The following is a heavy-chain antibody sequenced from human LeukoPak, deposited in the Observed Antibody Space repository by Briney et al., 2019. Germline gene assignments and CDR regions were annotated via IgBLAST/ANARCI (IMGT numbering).Heavy chain of an antibody. CDR1: GFTFSSYG. CDR2: ISYDGSNK. D-gene: IGHD3-10*01. Sequence: GGSLRLSCAASGFTFSSYGMHWVRQAPGKGLEWVAVISYDGSNKYYADSVKGRFTISRDNSKNTLYLQMNSLRAEDTAVYYCAKDSRRYYYGSGLDNPYFDYWGQGTLVTVSS. J-gene: IGHJ4*02. V-gene: IGHV3-30*18. CDR3: AKDSRRYYYGSGLDNPYFDY.